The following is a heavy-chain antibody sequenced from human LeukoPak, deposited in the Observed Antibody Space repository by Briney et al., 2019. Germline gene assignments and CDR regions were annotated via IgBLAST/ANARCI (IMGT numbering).Heavy chain of an antibody. V-gene: IGHV3-23*01. D-gene: IGHD6-19*01. CDR2: ISGSGGST. Sequence: PGGSLRLSCAASGFTFSNYAMSWVRQAPGKGLEGVSVISGSGGSTYYTDSVKGRFTISRDNSKNTLYLQMNSLRAEDTAVYYCAKGGIGAGNPLFDLWGRGTLVTVSS. J-gene: IGHJ2*01. CDR1: GFTFSNYA. CDR3: AKGGIGAGNPLFDL.